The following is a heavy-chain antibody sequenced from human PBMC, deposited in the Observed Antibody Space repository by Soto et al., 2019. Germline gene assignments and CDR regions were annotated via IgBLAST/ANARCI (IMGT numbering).Heavy chain of an antibody. CDR2: IYHSGNA. D-gene: IGHD2-15*01. J-gene: IGHJ4*02. CDR1: GGSISSSNR. V-gene: IGHV4-4*02. CDR3: ARVMGVASGGPLDS. Sequence: QVQLQESGPGVVKPSGTLSLTCAVSGGSISSSNRWTWVRRPPGKGLEWIAEIYHSGNANYNPSLKGRVTISLDTSKNHVSLQVNSVTAADTAVYYCARVMGVASGGPLDSWGQGTQVTVSS.